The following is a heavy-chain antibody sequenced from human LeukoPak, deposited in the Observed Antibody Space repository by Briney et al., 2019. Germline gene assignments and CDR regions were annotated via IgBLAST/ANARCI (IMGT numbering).Heavy chain of an antibody. CDR1: GFTFSSYG. CDR2: IWYDGSNK. V-gene: IGHV3-33*01. J-gene: IGHJ5*02. CDR3: ARYDSGSSGRWFDP. Sequence: PGRSLRLSCAASGFTFSSYGMHWVRQAPGKGLEWVAVIWYDGSNKYYADSVKGRFTISRDNSKNTLYLQMNSLRAEDTAVYYCARYDSGSSGRWFDPWGQGTLVTVSS. D-gene: IGHD1-26*01.